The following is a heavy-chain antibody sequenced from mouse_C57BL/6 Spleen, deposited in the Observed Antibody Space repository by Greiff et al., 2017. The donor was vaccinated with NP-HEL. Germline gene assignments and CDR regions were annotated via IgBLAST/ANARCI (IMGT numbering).Heavy chain of an antibody. V-gene: IGHV1-80*01. CDR2: IYPGDGDT. J-gene: IGHJ2*01. D-gene: IGHD1-1*01. CDR3: ARGHYGSSFFDY. Sequence: QVQLQQSGAELVKPGASVKISCKASGYAFSSYWMNWVKQRPGKGLEWIGQIYPGDGDTNYNGKFKGKATLTADKASSPAYMQLSSLTSEDSAVYFCARGHYGSSFFDYWGQGTTLTVSS. CDR1: GYAFSSYW.